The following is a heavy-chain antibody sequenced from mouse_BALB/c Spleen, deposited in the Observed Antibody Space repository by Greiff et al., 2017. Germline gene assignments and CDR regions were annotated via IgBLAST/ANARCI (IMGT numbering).Heavy chain of an antibody. Sequence: EVKLMESGPGLVKPSQSLSLTCTVTGYSITSDYAWNWIRQFPGNKLEWMGYISYSGSTSYNPSLKSRISITRDTSKNQFFLQLNSVTTEDTATYYCARSGLLLRLRGAYWGQGTLVTVSA. V-gene: IGHV3-2*02. D-gene: IGHD1-2*01. CDR3: ARSGLLLRLRGAY. CDR2: ISYSGST. CDR1: GYSITSDYA. J-gene: IGHJ3*01.